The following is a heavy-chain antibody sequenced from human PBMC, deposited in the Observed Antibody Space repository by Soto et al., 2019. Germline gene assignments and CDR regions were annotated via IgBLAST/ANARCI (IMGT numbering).Heavy chain of an antibody. D-gene: IGHD4-17*01. J-gene: IGHJ1*01. CDR1: GFTFSTYS. CDR2: ISSGSITI. Sequence: EVQLVESGGGLVQPGGSLRLSCAASGFTFSTYSMNWVRQAPGKGLEWISYISSGSITIYYADSVKGRFTISRDNAKNSRDLQMNGLRDEDTAGYYCAKGAAVTTWEYFQHWGQGTLVTVSS. CDR3: AKGAAVTTWEYFQH. V-gene: IGHV3-48*02.